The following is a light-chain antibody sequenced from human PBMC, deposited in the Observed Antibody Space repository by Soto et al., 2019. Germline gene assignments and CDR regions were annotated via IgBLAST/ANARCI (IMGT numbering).Light chain of an antibody. V-gene: IGLV2-14*01. CDR3: SSYRTGGPFV. CDR1: SIDVGGYNY. Sequence: QSVLTQPASVSGSPGQSIAISCTGTSIDVGGYNYVSWYPQLPGKAPKPLISEVSNRPSGFSHRFSGSKSGNTASLTIYGLQAEDEADYYCSSYRTGGPFVFGTGTKVTVL. J-gene: IGLJ1*01. CDR2: EVS.